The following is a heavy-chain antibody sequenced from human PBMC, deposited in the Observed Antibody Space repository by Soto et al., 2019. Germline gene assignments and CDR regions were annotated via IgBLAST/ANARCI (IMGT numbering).Heavy chain of an antibody. CDR3: ARTPTVTTSRYFDY. Sequence: SETLSLTCTVSGGSISSGGYYWSWIRQHPGKGLEWIGYIYYSGSTYYNPSLKSRVTISVDTSKNQFSLKLSPVTAADTAVYYCARTPTVTTSRYFDYWGQGTLVTVSS. CDR2: IYYSGST. V-gene: IGHV4-31*03. D-gene: IGHD4-17*01. CDR1: GGSISSGGYY. J-gene: IGHJ4*02.